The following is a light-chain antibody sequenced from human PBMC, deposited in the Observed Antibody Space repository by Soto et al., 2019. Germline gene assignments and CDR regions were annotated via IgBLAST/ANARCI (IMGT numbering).Light chain of an antibody. J-gene: IGKJ4*01. V-gene: IGKV3-11*01. CDR2: DAS. Sequence: EIVLTQSPATLSLSPGERATLSCRASQSVSSYLAWYQQKPGQAPRLLIYDASNRATGIPARFSGSGSGTDFTLTISHLEPEDFAVYYCQQRSNWLTFGGGTKVEIK. CDR3: QQRSNWLT. CDR1: QSVSSY.